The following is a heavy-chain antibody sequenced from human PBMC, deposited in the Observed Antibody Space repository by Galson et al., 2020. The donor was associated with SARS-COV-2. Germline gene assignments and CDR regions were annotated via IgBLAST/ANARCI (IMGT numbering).Heavy chain of an antibody. CDR1: GFTFSSYG. J-gene: IGHJ4*02. Sequence: GGSLRLSCAASGFTFSSYGMHWVRQAPGKGLEWVAVIWYDGSNKYYADSVKGRFTISRDDSKNTLYLQMNSLRAEDTAVYYCARDRIQQQPPAYFDYWGQGTLVTVSS. V-gene: IGHV3-33*01. CDR2: IWYDGSNK. CDR3: ARDRIQQQPPAYFDY. D-gene: IGHD5-18*01.